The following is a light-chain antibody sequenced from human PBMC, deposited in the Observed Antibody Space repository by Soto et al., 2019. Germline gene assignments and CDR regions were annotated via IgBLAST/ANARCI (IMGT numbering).Light chain of an antibody. CDR2: GNS. Sequence: QSVLTQPPSVSGAPGQSITISCTGSSCNVGADYDVHWYQQLPGKAPKLIIYGNSNRPSGVPDRFSGSKSGNSASLAITGLQAEDEADYYCQSYDSSRTVVFGGGTKVTVL. CDR3: QSYDSSRTVV. CDR1: SCNVGADYD. J-gene: IGLJ3*02. V-gene: IGLV1-40*01.